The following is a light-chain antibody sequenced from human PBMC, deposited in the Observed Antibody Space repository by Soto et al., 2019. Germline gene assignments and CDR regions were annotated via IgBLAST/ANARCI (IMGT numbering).Light chain of an antibody. V-gene: IGKV3-20*01. CDR3: HQCGVSPYT. J-gene: IGKJ2*01. Sequence: EIVLTQSPDTLSLSPGERATLSCRASQSVTRTYLAWYQQKPGQSPRLLIFGTFNRATGIPSRFSGSGSCTDFTVTISRLEPEDSAVYYCHQCGVSPYTFGRGTKLEIK. CDR2: GTF. CDR1: QSVTRTY.